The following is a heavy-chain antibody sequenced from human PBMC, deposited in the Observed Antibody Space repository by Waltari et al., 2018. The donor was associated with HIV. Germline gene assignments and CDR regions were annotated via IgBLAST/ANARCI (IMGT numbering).Heavy chain of an antibody. CDR2: IKQDESEK. V-gene: IGHV3-7*01. Sequence: EVQLVESGGGLVQPGGSLRLSCAASELTFNTYCMNLGRQAPGKGLEWVANIKQDESEKYYVDSVKGRFTISRDNAKNSLFLQMNSLRAEDTAVYYCAREALYDSSGYYFDYWGQGTLVTVSS. CDR3: AREALYDSSGYYFDY. CDR1: ELTFNTYC. J-gene: IGHJ4*02. D-gene: IGHD3-22*01.